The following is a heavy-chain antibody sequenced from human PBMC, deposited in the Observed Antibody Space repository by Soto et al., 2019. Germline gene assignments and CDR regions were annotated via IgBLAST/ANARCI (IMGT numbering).Heavy chain of an antibody. V-gene: IGHV1-18*01. CDR1: GYIFINYG. CDR3: ARDDRQWAGAEAVVTAPRVYPGMHV. D-gene: IGHD2-21*02. J-gene: IGHJ6*02. Sequence: QVQLVQSGAEVKKPGASVKVSCKASGYIFINYGLSWVRQAPGEGLEWMGWISVHNGKTHSAQKFQGRATMPTDTSTSTAYMDLRSLRSDDTAVYYCARDDRQWAGAEAVVTAPRVYPGMHVWGQGTTVIVSS. CDR2: ISVHNGKT.